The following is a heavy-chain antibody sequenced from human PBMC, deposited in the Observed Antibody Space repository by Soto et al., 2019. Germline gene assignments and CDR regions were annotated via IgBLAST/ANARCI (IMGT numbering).Heavy chain of an antibody. CDR3: ARDAAVPGESDRFDY. J-gene: IGHJ4*02. Sequence: LSLTCAVSGDSFTSNVWWSWVRQPPGKGLEWIGEAYHNGLTDYNPSLKSRVIMSVVTSKNEFSLKLTSLTAADTAIYYCARDAAVPGESDRFDYWGQGTRVTVPQ. D-gene: IGHD6-19*01. V-gene: IGHV4-4*02. CDR1: GDSFTSNVW. CDR2: AYHNGLT.